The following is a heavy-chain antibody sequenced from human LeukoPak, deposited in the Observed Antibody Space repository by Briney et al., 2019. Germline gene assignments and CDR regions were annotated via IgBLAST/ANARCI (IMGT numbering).Heavy chain of an antibody. D-gene: IGHD2-2*01. Sequence: PPGGSLRLSCAASGFTFSSYAMSWVRQAPGKGLEWVSAISGSGGSTYYADSVKGRFTISRDNSKNTLYLQMNGLRAEDTAVYYCAKSTSTSSTSSYGMDVWGQGTTVTVSS. J-gene: IGHJ6*02. CDR3: AKSTSTSSTSSYGMDV. CDR2: ISGSGGST. CDR1: GFTFSSYA. V-gene: IGHV3-23*01.